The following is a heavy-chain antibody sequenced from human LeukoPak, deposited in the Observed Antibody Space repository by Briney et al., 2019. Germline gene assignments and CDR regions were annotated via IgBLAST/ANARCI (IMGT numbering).Heavy chain of an antibody. V-gene: IGHV3-74*01. J-gene: IGHJ6*02. CDR1: GLTLSGYW. Sequence: GGSLRLSCSASGLTLSGYWMHWVRQIPGKGLVWVSRIDSDGSGTSYADSVKGRFTISRDNAKNTLYLQMNSLRAEDTAVYYCARGNYYGMDVWGQGTTVTVSS. CDR2: IDSDGSGT. CDR3: ARGNYYGMDV.